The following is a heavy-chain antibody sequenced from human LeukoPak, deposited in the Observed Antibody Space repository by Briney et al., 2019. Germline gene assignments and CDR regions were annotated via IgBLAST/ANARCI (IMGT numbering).Heavy chain of an antibody. J-gene: IGHJ5*02. Sequence: SGTLSLTCAVSGGSISSGGYSWSWIRQPPGKGLEWIGYIYHSGSTYYNPSLKSRVTISVDTSKNQFSLKLSSVTAADTAVYYCARELRYFGAESWFVPWGQGTLVTVSS. CDR1: GGSISSGGYS. D-gene: IGHD3-9*01. CDR3: ARELRYFGAESWFVP. V-gene: IGHV4-30-2*01. CDR2: IYHSGST.